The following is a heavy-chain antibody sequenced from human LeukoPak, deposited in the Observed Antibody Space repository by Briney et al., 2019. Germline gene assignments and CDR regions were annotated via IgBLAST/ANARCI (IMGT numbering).Heavy chain of an antibody. J-gene: IGHJ6*03. CDR1: GFTFSSYG. Sequence: GLSLTLSCPPSGFTFSSYGMHWVRQAAGKGLEWVAFIRYDGSNKYYADSVKGRFTTSRDNSKNTLYLQMNSLRAEDTAVYYCAKDQGLWFGELFYMDVWGKGTTVTISS. V-gene: IGHV3-30*02. D-gene: IGHD3-10*01. CDR3: AKDQGLWFGELFYMDV. CDR2: IRYDGSNK.